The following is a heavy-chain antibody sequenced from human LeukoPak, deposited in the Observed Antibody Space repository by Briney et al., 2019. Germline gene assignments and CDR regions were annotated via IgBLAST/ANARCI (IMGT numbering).Heavy chain of an antibody. Sequence: ASVKVSCKASGYTFTSYGISWVRQAPGQGLEWMGWISAYNGNTNYAQKLQGRVTMTTDTPTSTAYMELRSLRSDDTAVYYCARDSVEYGDLSWFDPWGQGTLVTVSS. CDR2: ISAYNGNT. CDR1: GYTFTSYG. CDR3: ARDSVEYGDLSWFDP. D-gene: IGHD4-17*01. V-gene: IGHV1-18*01. J-gene: IGHJ5*02.